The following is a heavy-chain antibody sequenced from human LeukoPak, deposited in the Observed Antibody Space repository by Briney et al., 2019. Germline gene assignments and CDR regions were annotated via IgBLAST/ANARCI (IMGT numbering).Heavy chain of an antibody. D-gene: IGHD6-13*01. CDR1: GYTFTGYY. J-gene: IGHJ4*02. CDR3: ARDAYSSSWYWLIDY. V-gene: IGHV1-2*04. Sequence: ASVKVSCKASGYTFTGYYMHWVRQASGQGLEWMGWINPNSGGTNYAQKFQGWVTMTRDTSISTAYMELSRLRSDDTAVYYCARDAYSSSWYWLIDYWGQGTLVTVSS. CDR2: INPNSGGT.